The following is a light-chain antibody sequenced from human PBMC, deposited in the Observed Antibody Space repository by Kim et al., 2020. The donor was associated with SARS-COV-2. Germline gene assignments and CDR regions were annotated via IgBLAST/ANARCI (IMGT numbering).Light chain of an antibody. Sequence: SYELTQPPSVSVSPGQTARITCSGDALPKQYAYWYQQKPGQAPVLVIYKDSERPSGIPERFSGSSSGTKVTLTILGVQAEDEADYYLQSADSSGTYGVFG. J-gene: IGLJ3*02. V-gene: IGLV3-25*03. CDR3: QSADSSGTYGV. CDR1: ALPKQY. CDR2: KDS.